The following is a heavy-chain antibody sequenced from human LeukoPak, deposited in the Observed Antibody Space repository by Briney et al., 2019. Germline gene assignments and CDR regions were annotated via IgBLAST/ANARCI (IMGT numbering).Heavy chain of an antibody. CDR3: ARDQVYSTTFDY. J-gene: IGHJ4*02. D-gene: IGHD6-13*01. Sequence: ASVKVSCKASGYTFTGYYMHWVRQAPGQGLEWMGWINPNSGGTNYAQKFQGRVTMTRDTSISTAYMELSRLRSDDTAVYYCARDQVYSTTFDYWGQGTLVTVSS. V-gene: IGHV1-2*02. CDR2: INPNSGGT. CDR1: GYTFTGYY.